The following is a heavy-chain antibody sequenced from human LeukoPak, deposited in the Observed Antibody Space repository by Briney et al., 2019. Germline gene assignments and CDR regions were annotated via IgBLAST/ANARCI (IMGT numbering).Heavy chain of an antibody. CDR3: ARSPVPFALTGHRHFDY. V-gene: IGHV4-4*07. CDR2: IFSSGRT. Sequence: SETLSLTCTVSGDSITNYYWSWIRQPAGKGLEWIGRIFSSGRTDYNPSLKSRVTVSADSSKNQLSLKLSSVTAADTAVYYCARSPVPFALTGHRHFDYWGQGTLVTVSS. J-gene: IGHJ4*02. D-gene: IGHD1-20*01. CDR1: GDSITNYY.